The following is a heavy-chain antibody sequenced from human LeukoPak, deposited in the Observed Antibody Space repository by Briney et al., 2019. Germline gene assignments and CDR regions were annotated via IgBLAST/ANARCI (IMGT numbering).Heavy chain of an antibody. J-gene: IGHJ4*02. CDR3: AAKGIAAAAIDY. Sequence: ASVKVSCKASGYTFTNYGINWVRQATGQGFEWVGWMNPNSGSTGYSQNFQGRVTMTRNTSINTAYMELSSLRSEDTAVYYCAAKGIAAAAIDYWGQGTLVTVSS. CDR1: GYTFTNYG. CDR2: MNPNSGST. D-gene: IGHD6-25*01. V-gene: IGHV1-8*01.